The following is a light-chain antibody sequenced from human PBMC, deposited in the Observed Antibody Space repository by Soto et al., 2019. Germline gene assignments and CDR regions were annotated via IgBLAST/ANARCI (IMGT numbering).Light chain of an antibody. Sequence: EIVLTQSPGTLSLSPGERATLSCRASQSVSSSYLAWYQQKPGQAPRLLIYGASSRATGIPDRFSGSGSGTEFTLTISRLEPDDFALYYCQQYGSSPITFGRGTRLEIK. CDR3: QQYGSSPIT. CDR2: GAS. CDR1: QSVSSSY. V-gene: IGKV3-20*01. J-gene: IGKJ5*01.